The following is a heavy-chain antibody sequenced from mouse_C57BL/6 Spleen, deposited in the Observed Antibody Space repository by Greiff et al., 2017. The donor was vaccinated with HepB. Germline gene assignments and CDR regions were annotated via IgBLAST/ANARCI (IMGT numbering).Heavy chain of an antibody. CDR2: INPNNGGT. J-gene: IGHJ2*01. CDR3: ARRSYYYGSSYVY. D-gene: IGHD1-1*01. Sequence: EVQLQQSGPELVKPGASVKISCKASGYTFTDYYMNWVKQSHGKSLEWIGDINPNNGGTSYNQKFKGKATLTVDKSSSTAYMELRSLTSEDSAVYYCARRSYYYGSSYVYWGQGTTLTVSS. V-gene: IGHV1-26*01. CDR1: GYTFTDYY.